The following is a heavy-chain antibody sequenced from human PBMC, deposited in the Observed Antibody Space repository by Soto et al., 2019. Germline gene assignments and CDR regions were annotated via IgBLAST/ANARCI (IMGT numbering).Heavy chain of an antibody. CDR1: GGSISSGGYS. V-gene: IGHV4-30-2*01. J-gene: IGHJ4*02. CDR2: IYHSGST. Sequence: SETLSLTCAVSGGSISSGGYSWSWIRQPPGKGLEWIGYIYHSGSTYYNPSLKSRVTISVDRSKNQFSLKLSSVTAADTAVYYCARGVPFDYWGQGTLVTVSS. CDR3: ARGVPFDY.